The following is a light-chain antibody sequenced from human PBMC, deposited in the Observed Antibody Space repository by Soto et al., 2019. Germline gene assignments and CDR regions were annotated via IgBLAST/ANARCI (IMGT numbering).Light chain of an antibody. CDR2: AAS. J-gene: IGKJ2*01. CDR1: QSVSSNY. Sequence: EIVLTQSPGTLSLSPGERATLSCRASQSVSSNYLAWYQQKPGQASRLLIYAASSRATGIPDRFSGSGSGTDFTLTISRLEPEDFAVYYCQQYGRSGYTFGQGTKLEIK. V-gene: IGKV3-20*01. CDR3: QQYGRSGYT.